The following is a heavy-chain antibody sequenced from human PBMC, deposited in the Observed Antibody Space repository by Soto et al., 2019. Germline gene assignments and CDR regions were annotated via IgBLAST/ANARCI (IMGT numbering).Heavy chain of an antibody. Sequence: ASTITVTYFPSCTRQPPGKGLEWIGSIFYSGRTFYTPSLQSRVTISLDSSKNLFSLQLTSVTAADTAVYYCARRAPDSQQYHYVDIWRQGIRVT. CDR3: ARRAPDSQQYHYVDI. J-gene: IGHJ4*02. CDR2: IFYSGRT. D-gene: IGHD3-10*02. CDR1: ASTITVTYF. V-gene: IGHV4-39*02.